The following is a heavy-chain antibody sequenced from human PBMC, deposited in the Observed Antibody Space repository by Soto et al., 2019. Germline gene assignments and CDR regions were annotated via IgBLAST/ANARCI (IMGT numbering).Heavy chain of an antibody. J-gene: IGHJ4*02. CDR3: AKGSTIAARYDRLDY. CDR2: ISGSGGST. CDR1: GFTFSSYA. Sequence: GVLRLSCAASGFTFSSYAMSWVRQAPGKGLEWVSAISGSGGSTYYADSVKGRFTISRDNSKNTLYLQMNSLRAEDTAVYYCAKGSTIAARYDRLDYWGQGTLVTVSS. V-gene: IGHV3-23*01. D-gene: IGHD6-6*01.